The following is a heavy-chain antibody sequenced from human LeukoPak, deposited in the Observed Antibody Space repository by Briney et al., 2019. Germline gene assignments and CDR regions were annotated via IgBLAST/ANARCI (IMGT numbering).Heavy chain of an antibody. CDR1: GFTFSSYA. V-gene: IGHV3-30*04. J-gene: IGHJ6*02. D-gene: IGHD2/OR15-2a*01. CDR2: ISYDGSNK. CDR3: VKYGADV. Sequence: PGRSLRLSCAASGFTFSSYAMHWVRQAPGKGLEWVAVISYDGSNKYYADSVKGRFTISRDNSKNTLYLQMNSLRAEDTAVYYCVKYGADVWGQGTTVTVSS.